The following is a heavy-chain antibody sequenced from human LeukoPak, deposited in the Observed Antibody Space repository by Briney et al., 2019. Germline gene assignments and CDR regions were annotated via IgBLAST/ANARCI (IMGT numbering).Heavy chain of an antibody. CDR2: IYYSGST. D-gene: IGHD3-3*01. CDR3: ARGDPYYDFWSGYYAQRYYFDY. V-gene: IGHV4-30-4*01. Sequence: SQTLSLTCTVSGGSISSVDYYWSWIRQPPGKGLEWIGYIYYSGSTYYNPSLKSRVTISVDTSKNQFSLKLSSVTAATTAVYYCARGDPYYDFWSGYYAQRYYFDYWGQGTLVPVSS. CDR1: GGSISSVDYY. J-gene: IGHJ4*02.